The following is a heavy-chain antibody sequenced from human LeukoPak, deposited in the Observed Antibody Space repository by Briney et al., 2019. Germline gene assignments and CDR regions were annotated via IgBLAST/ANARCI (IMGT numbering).Heavy chain of an antibody. CDR3: ATLRRSGSYYVKPLDV. J-gene: IGHJ6*02. CDR1: GGSISSSSYY. D-gene: IGHD1-26*01. V-gene: IGHV4-39*06. CDR2: INHSGST. Sequence: SETLSLTCTVSGGSISSSSYYWGWIRQPPGKGLEWIGEINHSGSTNYNPSLKSRVTISVDTSKNQFPLKLSSVTAADTAVYYCATLRRSGSYYVKPLDVWGQGTTVTVSS.